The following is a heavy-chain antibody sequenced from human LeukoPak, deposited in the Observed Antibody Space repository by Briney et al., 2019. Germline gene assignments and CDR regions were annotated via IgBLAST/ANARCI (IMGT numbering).Heavy chain of an antibody. CDR1: GFTFSSYA. CDR2: ISGSGGST. J-gene: IGHJ4*02. D-gene: IGHD4-23*01. Sequence: GGSLRLSCAASGFTFSSYAMSWVRQAPGKGLEWVSAISGSGGSTYYADSVKGRFTISRDNSKNTLYLQMNSQRAEDTAVHYCAKDIRYGGNILFDYWGQGTLVTVSS. V-gene: IGHV3-23*01. CDR3: AKDIRYGGNILFDY.